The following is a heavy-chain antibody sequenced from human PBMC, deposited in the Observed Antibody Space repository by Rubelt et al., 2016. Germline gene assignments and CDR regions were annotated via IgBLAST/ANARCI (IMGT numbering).Heavy chain of an antibody. V-gene: IGHV4-30-2*04. J-gene: IGHJ6*02. D-gene: IGHD3-3*01. Sequence: SGSTYYNPSLKSRVTISVDTSKNQFSLKLSSVTAADTAVYYCATYDFWSGLERYYYAMDVWGQGTTVTVSS. CDR3: ATYDFWSGLERYYYAMDV. CDR2: SGST.